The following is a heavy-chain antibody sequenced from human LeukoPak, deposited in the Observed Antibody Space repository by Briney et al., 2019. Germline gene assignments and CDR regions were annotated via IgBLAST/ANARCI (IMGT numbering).Heavy chain of an antibody. J-gene: IGHJ4*02. CDR3: ARIYEQGELLVSYFDS. D-gene: IGHD1-7*01. CDR1: GFSLSTSGRC. V-gene: IGHV2-70*11. CDR2: IDWDDDK. Sequence: SGPALVKPTQTLTLTCTFSGFSLSTSGRCVSWIRQPPGKALEWLARIDWDDDKYYSTSLKTRLTISKDTSTNQVVLTMTNMDPMDTATYYCARIYEQGELLVSYFDSWGQGTLVTVSS.